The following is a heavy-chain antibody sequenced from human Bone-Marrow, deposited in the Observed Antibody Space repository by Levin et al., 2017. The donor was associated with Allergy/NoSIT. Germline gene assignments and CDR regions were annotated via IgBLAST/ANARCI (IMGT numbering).Heavy chain of an antibody. V-gene: IGHV3-7*01. J-gene: IGHJ6*02. CDR2: IKEDGSER. CDR3: ARDLGNYDSSGYYYYYGMDV. Sequence: ETLSLTCAPSGFTFSNFWMSWVRQAPGKGLEWVANIKEDGSERNYVGSVKGRFTVSRDNAKNALYLQMNRLRAEDTAVYYCARDLGNYDSSGYYYYYGMDVWGQGTTVTVS. CDR1: GFTFSNFW. D-gene: IGHD3-22*01.